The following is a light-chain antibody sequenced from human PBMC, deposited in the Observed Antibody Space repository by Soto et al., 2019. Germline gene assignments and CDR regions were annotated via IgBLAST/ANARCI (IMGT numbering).Light chain of an antibody. Sequence: EIVMTQSPATLCVSPGERATLSCRASQSVSSNLAWYQQKPGQAPRLLIYGASTRATGIPARFSGSGSGTDFTLTISSLEPDDFATYYCQQYNSYSQTFGQGTKVDIK. V-gene: IGKV3-15*01. CDR1: QSVSSN. CDR3: QQYNSYSQT. J-gene: IGKJ1*01. CDR2: GAS.